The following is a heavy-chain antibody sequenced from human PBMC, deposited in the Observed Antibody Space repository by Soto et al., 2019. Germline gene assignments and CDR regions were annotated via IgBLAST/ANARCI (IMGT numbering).Heavy chain of an antibody. Sequence: GASVKVSCKASGYTFTSYGISWVRQAPGQGLEWMGWISAYNGNTNYAQKLQGRVTMTTDTSTSTAYMELRSLRSDDTAVYYCASCGSYLGYYYYYGMDVWGQGTTVTVSS. V-gene: IGHV1-18*04. CDR3: ASCGSYLGYYYYYGMDV. D-gene: IGHD1-26*01. J-gene: IGHJ6*02. CDR2: ISAYNGNT. CDR1: GYTFTSYG.